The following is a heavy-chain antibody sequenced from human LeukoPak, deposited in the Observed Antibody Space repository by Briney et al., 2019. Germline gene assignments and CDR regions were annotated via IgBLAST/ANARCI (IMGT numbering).Heavy chain of an antibody. CDR3: ARVDCSSTSCSPGMDV. Sequence: GGSLRLSCAASGFTFSRFSMSWVRQAPGKGLEWVSYISTSSSTIYYADSVKGRFTISRDNAKNSLYLQMNSLRAEDTAVYYCARVDCSSTSCSPGMDVWGQGTTVTVSS. V-gene: IGHV3-48*01. CDR1: GFTFSRFS. CDR2: ISTSSSTI. J-gene: IGHJ6*02. D-gene: IGHD2-2*01.